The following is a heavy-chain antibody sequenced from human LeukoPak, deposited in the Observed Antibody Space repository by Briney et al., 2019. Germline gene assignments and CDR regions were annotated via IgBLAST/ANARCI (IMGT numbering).Heavy chain of an antibody. CDR1: GYTFTSYG. J-gene: IGHJ4*02. V-gene: IGHV1-18*01. Sequence: ASVKVSCKASGYTFTSYGISWVRQAPGQGLEWMGWISAYNGNTNYAQKLQGRVTMTTDTSTSTAYMELRSLRSDDTAVYYCARDQKGITMVRGPMTNDYWGQGTLVTVSS. D-gene: IGHD3-10*01. CDR3: ARDQKGITMVRGPMTNDY. CDR2: ISAYNGNT.